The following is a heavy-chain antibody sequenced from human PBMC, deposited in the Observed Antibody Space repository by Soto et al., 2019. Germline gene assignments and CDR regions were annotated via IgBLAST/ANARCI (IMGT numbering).Heavy chain of an antibody. J-gene: IGHJ6*02. Sequence: SVKVSCKASGGTFSSYAISWVRQAPGQGLEWMGGIIPIFGTANYAQKFQGRVTITADESTSTAYMELSSLRSEDTAVYYCAVKGPVDTAMNYSYAMDVWGQGTTLTVSS. D-gene: IGHD5-18*01. V-gene: IGHV1-69*13. CDR2: IIPIFGTA. CDR3: AVKGPVDTAMNYSYAMDV. CDR1: GGTFSSYA.